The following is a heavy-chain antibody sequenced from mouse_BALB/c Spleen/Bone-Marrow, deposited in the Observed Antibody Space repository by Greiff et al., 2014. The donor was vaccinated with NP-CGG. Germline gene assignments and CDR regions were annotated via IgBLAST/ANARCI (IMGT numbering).Heavy chain of an antibody. Sequence: QVQLKQSGAELVRPGSSVKISCKASGYAFSSYRMNWVQQRPGQGLEWIGQIYPGDGDINYNGKFKGKATLTADKSSGTAYMQFSSLTSEDSAVYFCARGDFDFEAWFTYWGQGTLVTVSA. V-gene: IGHV1-80*01. CDR3: ARGDFDFEAWFTY. CDR1: GYAFSSYR. D-gene: IGHD2-4*01. CDR2: IYPGDGDI. J-gene: IGHJ3*01.